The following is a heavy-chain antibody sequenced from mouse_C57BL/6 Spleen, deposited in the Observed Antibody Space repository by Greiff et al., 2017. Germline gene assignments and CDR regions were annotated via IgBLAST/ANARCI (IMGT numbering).Heavy chain of an antibody. CDR1: GYTFTDYY. Sequence: VQLQQSGPVLVKPGASVKISCKASGYTFTDYYMNWVQQSHGKSLEWIGVINPYNGGTCYTQPFKGKATFTVDKPTNTSYMELNSLTSEDSAVYYSARYSRYAMDYWGQGTSVTVSS. CDR3: ARYSRYAMDY. V-gene: IGHV1-19*01. D-gene: IGHD2-5*01. CDR2: INPYNGGT. J-gene: IGHJ4*01.